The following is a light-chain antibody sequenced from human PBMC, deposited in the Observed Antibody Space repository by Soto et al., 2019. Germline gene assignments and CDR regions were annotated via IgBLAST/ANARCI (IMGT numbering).Light chain of an antibody. V-gene: IGKV3-11*01. Sequence: TQSPSTLSASVGDRVTITCRASESISTWLAWYQQKPGQAPRLLIYDVSNRATGIPARFSGSGSGTDFTLTISSLEPEDFAVYYCQQRSNWPRFTFGPGTKVDIK. CDR3: QQRSNWPRFT. CDR2: DVS. CDR1: ESISTW. J-gene: IGKJ3*01.